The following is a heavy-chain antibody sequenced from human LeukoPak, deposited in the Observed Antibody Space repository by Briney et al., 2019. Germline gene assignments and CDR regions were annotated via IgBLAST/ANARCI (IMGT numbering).Heavy chain of an antibody. Sequence: GRSLRLSCAASGFTFDDYAMHWVRQAPGKGLEWVSGISWNSVNIGYEDSVKGRFTISRDSGRKSVYLQMNSLTTDDTAFYFCAKELDTMFFDYWGQGALVTVSS. J-gene: IGHJ4*02. CDR2: ISWNSVNI. V-gene: IGHV3-9*01. D-gene: IGHD3-10*02. CDR1: GFTFDDYA. CDR3: AKELDTMFFDY.